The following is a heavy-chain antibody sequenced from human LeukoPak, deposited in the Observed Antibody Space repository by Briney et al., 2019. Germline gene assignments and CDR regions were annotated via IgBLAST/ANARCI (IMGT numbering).Heavy chain of an antibody. D-gene: IGHD4-11*01. CDR2: INPSGGFT. CDR3: ARGAFLTTVTYDVFHFDY. V-gene: IGHV1-46*01. Sequence: ASVKVSCKASGYSFSTHWMHWVRQAPGQGLEWMGIINPSGGFTSYAQKLQGRVTVTRDMSTSTVYMELSNLRSEDTAVYYCARGAFLTTVTYDVFHFDYWGQGTLVTVSS. CDR1: GYSFSTHW. J-gene: IGHJ4*02.